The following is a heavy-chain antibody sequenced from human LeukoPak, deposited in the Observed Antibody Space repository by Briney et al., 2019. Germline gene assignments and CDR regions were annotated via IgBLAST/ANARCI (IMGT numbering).Heavy chain of an antibody. Sequence: ASVKVSCKAPGYTFTSYGISWVRQAPGQGLEWMGWISAYNGNTNYAQKLQGRVTMTTDTSTSTAYMELRSLRSDDPAVYYCAREDRHMNWFDPWGQGTLVTVSS. V-gene: IGHV1-18*01. CDR1: GYTFTSYG. CDR3: AREDRHMNWFDP. CDR2: ISAYNGNT. J-gene: IGHJ5*02.